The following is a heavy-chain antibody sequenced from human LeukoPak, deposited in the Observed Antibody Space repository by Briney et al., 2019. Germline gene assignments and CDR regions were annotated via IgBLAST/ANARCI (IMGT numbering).Heavy chain of an antibody. Sequence: SVKVSCKASGGTFSSYAISWVRQAPGQGLEWMGGIIPIFSTANYAQKFQGRVTITADESTSTAYMELSSLRSEDTAVYYCAGGALEYYYYYGMDVWGQGTTVTVSS. CDR3: AGGALEYYYYYGMDV. J-gene: IGHJ6*02. CDR2: IIPIFSTA. D-gene: IGHD1-1*01. CDR1: GGTFSSYA. V-gene: IGHV1-69*13.